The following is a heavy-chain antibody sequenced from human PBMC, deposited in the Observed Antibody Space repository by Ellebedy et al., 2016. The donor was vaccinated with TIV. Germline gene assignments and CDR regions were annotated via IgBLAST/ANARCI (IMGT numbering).Heavy chain of an antibody. CDR1: GGTFSSYA. Sequence: AASVKVSCKASGGTFSSYAISWVRQAPGQGLEWMGGIIPIFGTANYAQKFQGRVTITADESTSTAYMELSSLRSEDTAVYYCASYSSGWYSVLGYWGQGTLVTVSS. V-gene: IGHV1-69*13. CDR3: ASYSSGWYSVLGY. D-gene: IGHD6-19*01. J-gene: IGHJ4*02. CDR2: IIPIFGTA.